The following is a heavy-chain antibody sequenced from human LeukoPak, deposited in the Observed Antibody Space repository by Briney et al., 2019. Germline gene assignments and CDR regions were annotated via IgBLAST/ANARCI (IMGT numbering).Heavy chain of an antibody. V-gene: IGHV3-23*01. CDR3: AKGWSSGYYYAVEC. CDR2: ISGSGGRT. CDR1: GFTFSSYA. J-gene: IGHJ4*02. Sequence: GGSLRLSCAASGFTFSSYAMSWVRHAPGKGLEWVSAISGSGGRTYYADSVKGRFTISRDNSKNTLYLQMNSLRAEDTAVYYCAKGWSSGYYYAVECWGQGTLVTVSS. D-gene: IGHD3-22*01.